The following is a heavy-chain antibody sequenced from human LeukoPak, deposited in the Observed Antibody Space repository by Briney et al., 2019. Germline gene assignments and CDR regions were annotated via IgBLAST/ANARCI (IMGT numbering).Heavy chain of an antibody. CDR1: GFSFSGYA. D-gene: IGHD3-10*01. J-gene: IGHJ4*02. Sequence: SLRLSCAASGFSFSGYAMHWVRQAPDKGLEWVAVISYDGSNEYYADSVKGRFTISRDNSKNTLYLQMNSLSVEDTAVYYCARVGYYASGPFSYFDYWGQGTLVTVSS. V-gene: IGHV3-30-3*01. CDR3: ARVGYYASGPFSYFDY. CDR2: ISYDGSNE.